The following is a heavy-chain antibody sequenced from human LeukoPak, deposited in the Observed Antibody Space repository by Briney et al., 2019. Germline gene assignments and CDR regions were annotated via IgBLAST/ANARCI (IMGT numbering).Heavy chain of an antibody. V-gene: IGHV3-48*01. D-gene: IGHD2-15*01. CDR1: RFTFSTYS. Sequence: PGGSLRLSCAASRFTFSTYSMNWVRQAPGKGLEWVSYISSVGSFIYYADSVKGRFTISRDNAKNSLHLQMNSLRAEDTAVYYCASLLGYCSGGSCFDYWGQGTLVTVSS. CDR2: ISSVGSFI. CDR3: ASLLGYCSGGSCFDY. J-gene: IGHJ4*02.